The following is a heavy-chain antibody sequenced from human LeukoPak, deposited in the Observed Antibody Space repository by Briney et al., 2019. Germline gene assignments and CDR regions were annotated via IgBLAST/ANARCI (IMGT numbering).Heavy chain of an antibody. V-gene: IGHV3-72*01. Sequence: HPGGSLRLSCAASGFTFSDHYMDWVRQAPGKGPEWVGRTRNKANSYTTEYAASVKGRFTISRDDSKNSLYLQMNSLKTEDTAVYYCARIRSGGSSRAFDIRGQGTMVTVSS. CDR1: GFTFSDHY. J-gene: IGHJ3*02. D-gene: IGHD2-15*01. CDR2: TRNKANSYTT. CDR3: ARIRSGGSSRAFDI.